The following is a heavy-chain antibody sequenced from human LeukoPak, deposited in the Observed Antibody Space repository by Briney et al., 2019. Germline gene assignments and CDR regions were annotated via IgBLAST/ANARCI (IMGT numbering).Heavy chain of an antibody. CDR2: IKQDGSKK. J-gene: IGHJ6*03. CDR3: ARGHRYDSSGYYYYYYYMDV. Sequence: GGSLRLSCAASGFTFSSYWMSWVRQAPGRGLEWVANIKQDGSKKYYVDSVKGRFTISRDNAKNSLYLQMNSLRAEDTAVYYCARGHRYDSSGYYYYYYYMDVWGKGTTVTVSS. D-gene: IGHD3-22*01. CDR1: GFTFSSYW. V-gene: IGHV3-7*01.